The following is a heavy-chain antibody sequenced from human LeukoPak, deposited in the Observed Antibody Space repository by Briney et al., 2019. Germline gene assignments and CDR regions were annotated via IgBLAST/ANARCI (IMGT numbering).Heavy chain of an antibody. V-gene: IGHV5-51*01. CDR2: IYPGDSDT. CDR1: GSSFTAYW. D-gene: IGHD5-24*01. J-gene: IGHJ4*02. CDR3: ARHESNGYIASAFDY. Sequence: GESLKISCKGPGSSFTAYWIAWVPQIPGKGLRWLGIIYPGDSDTRYSPSFQGHVTISADKSISTAYLHWSSLKASDTAMYYCARHESNGYIASAFDYWGQGTLVTVSS.